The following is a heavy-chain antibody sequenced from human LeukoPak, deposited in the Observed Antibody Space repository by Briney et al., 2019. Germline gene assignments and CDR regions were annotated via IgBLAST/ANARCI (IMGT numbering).Heavy chain of an antibody. Sequence: LAGGSLRLSCAASGFTFSSYAMSWVRQAPGKGLEWVSAISGSGGSTYYADSVKGRFTISRDNSKNTLYLQMNSLRAEDTAVYYCAKEGGASSWFGELLGYFDYWGQGTLVTVSS. D-gene: IGHD3-10*01. CDR2: ISGSGGST. J-gene: IGHJ4*02. V-gene: IGHV3-23*01. CDR3: AKEGGASSWFGELLGYFDY. CDR1: GFTFSSYA.